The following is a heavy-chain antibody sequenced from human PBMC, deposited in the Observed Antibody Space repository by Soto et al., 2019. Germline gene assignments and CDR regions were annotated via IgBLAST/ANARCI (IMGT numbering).Heavy chain of an antibody. J-gene: IGHJ5*01. CDR1: GGTFSSYS. Sequence: QVQLVQSGAEVKEPGSSVKVSCKASGGTFSSYSISWVRQAPGQGLEWMGGIIPILGTPQYARKFQGRVTITADESTPTAYMELSRLRSDDTAVYYCATRLSISGVVMSWFDPWGRGSLVTVSS. CDR2: IIPILGTP. V-gene: IGHV1-69*01. CDR3: ATRLSISGVVMSWFDP. D-gene: IGHD3-3*01.